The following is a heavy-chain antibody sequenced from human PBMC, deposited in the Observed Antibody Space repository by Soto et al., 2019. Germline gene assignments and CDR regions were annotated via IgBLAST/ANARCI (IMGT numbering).Heavy chain of an antibody. J-gene: IGHJ4*02. Sequence: KVSCKASGYTFTTYDINWVRQAAGQGLEWMGWMSPDSGTTGYAQKFQGRVTMTRDTSITTAYLELTSLKSEDTAVYYCARLPPDYWGQGTLVTVSS. CDR1: GYTFTTYD. V-gene: IGHV1-8*01. CDR2: MSPDSGTT. CDR3: ARLPPDY.